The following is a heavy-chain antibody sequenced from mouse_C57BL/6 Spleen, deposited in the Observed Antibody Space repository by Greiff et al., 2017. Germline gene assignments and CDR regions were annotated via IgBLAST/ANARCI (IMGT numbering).Heavy chain of an antibody. D-gene: IGHD2-10*01. J-gene: IGHJ1*03. CDR2: INPNNGGT. V-gene: IGHV1-26*01. CDR1: GYTFTDYY. CDR3: ARSKSYPWYFDV. Sequence: EVQLQQSGPELVKPGASVKISCKASGYTFTDYYMNWVKQSHGKSLEWIGDINPNNGGTSYNQKFKGKATLTVDKSSSTAYMELRSLTSEDSAVYYCARSKSYPWYFDVWGTGTTVTVSS.